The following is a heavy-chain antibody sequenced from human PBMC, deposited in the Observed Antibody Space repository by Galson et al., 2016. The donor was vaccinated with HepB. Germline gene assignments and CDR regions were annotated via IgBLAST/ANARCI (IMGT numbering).Heavy chain of an antibody. CDR2: ISAHNGKT. Sequence: SVKVSCKASGYTFTSYGISWVRQAPGQGLEWMGWISAHNGKTNYAQRLQGRLTMTTDTSTGTAFMELRSLRSDDTAVYYCAGGSSGWLNWFALWGQGTLVTVSS. CDR3: AGGSSGWLNWFAL. CDR1: GYTFTSYG. J-gene: IGHJ5*02. D-gene: IGHD6-19*01. V-gene: IGHV1-18*01.